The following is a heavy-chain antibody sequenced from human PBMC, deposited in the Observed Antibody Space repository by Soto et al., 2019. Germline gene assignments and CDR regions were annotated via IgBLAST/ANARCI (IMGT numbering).Heavy chain of an antibody. CDR2: ISSRSDI. J-gene: IGHJ6*02. Sequence: GGSLRLSCVGSGFTFSTYSINWVRQAPGKGLEWVSSISSRSDIYYADSVKGRFTISRDNAKNSVSLQMNSLRAEDTAVYYCASEYNAGPLAYGLDVWGQGTTVTVSS. D-gene: IGHD1-20*01. CDR1: GFTFSTYS. CDR3: ASEYNAGPLAYGLDV. V-gene: IGHV3-21*01.